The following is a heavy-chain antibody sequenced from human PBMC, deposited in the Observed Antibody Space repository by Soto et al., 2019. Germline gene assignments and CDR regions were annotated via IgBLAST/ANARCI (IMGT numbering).Heavy chain of an antibody. CDR2: INPSGGST. Sequence: ASVKISCKASGYTFTSYYMHWVRQAPGQGLKWMGIINPSGGSTSYAQKFQGRVTMTRDTSTSTVYMGLSSLRSEDTAVYYCAREEYYDFWSGQGRAGIDVWGQGTTLTXS. D-gene: IGHD3-3*01. CDR3: AREEYYDFWSGQGRAGIDV. V-gene: IGHV1-46*01. J-gene: IGHJ6*02. CDR1: GYTFTSYY.